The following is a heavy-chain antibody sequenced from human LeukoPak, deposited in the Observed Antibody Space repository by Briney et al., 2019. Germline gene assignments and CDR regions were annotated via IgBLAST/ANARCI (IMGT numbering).Heavy chain of an antibody. CDR1: GGSFSGYY. J-gene: IGHJ4*02. CDR2: INHSGST. Sequence: SETLSLTCAVYGGSFSGYYWSWIRQPPGKGLEWIGEINHSGSTNYNPSLKSRGTISVDTSTNHFSLKLRSVAAADTAVYYCADSPASEELWFRDWGQGALVTVSS. V-gene: IGHV4-34*01. D-gene: IGHD3-10*01. CDR3: ADSPASEELWFRD.